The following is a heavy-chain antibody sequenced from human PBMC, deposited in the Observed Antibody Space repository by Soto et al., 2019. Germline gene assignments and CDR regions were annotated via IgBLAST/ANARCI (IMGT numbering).Heavy chain of an antibody. CDR3: ATVYDSSGYYGY. CDR1: GYTLTELS. Sequence: ASVKVSCKVSGYTLTELSMHWVRQAPGKGLEWMRGFDPEDGETIYAQKFQGRVTMTEDTSTDTAYMELSSLRSEDTAVYYCATVYDSSGYYGYWGQGTLVTVSS. J-gene: IGHJ4*02. CDR2: FDPEDGET. V-gene: IGHV1-24*01. D-gene: IGHD3-22*01.